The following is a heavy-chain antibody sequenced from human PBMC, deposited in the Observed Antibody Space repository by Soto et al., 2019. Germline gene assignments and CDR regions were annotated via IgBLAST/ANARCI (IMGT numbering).Heavy chain of an antibody. CDR3: ARFTYYYDSSGYEY. V-gene: IGHV2-26*01. D-gene: IGHD3-22*01. Sequence: PTLVNPTETLTLTCTVSGFSLSNARMGVSWIRQPPGKALEWLAHIFSNDEKSYSTSLKSRLTISKDTSKSQVVLTMTNMDPVDTATYYCARFTYYYDSSGYEYWGQGTLVTVSS. CDR2: IFSNDEK. J-gene: IGHJ4*02. CDR1: GFSLSNARMG.